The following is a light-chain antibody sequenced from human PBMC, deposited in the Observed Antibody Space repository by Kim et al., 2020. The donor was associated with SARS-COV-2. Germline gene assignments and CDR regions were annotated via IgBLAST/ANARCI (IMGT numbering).Light chain of an antibody. Sequence: SYELTQPPSVSVAPGKMARITCGGNNIGSKSVHWYQQKPGQAPVLVIYYDSDRPSGIPERFSGSNSGNTATLTISRVEAGDEADYYCQVWDSSSDHPNWVFGGGTKLTVL. V-gene: IGLV3-21*04. CDR3: QVWDSSSDHPNWV. CDR2: YDS. CDR1: NIGSKS. J-gene: IGLJ3*02.